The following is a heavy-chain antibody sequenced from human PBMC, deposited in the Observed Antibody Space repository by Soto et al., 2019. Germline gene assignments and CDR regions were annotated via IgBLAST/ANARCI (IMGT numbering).Heavy chain of an antibody. CDR3: ARELAYCGGDCYSGGLDY. V-gene: IGHV3-30-3*01. Sequence: GGSLRLSCAASGFTFSSYAMHWVRQAPGKGLEWVAVISYDGSNKYYADSVKGRFTISRDNSKNTLYLQMNSLRAEDTAVYYCARELAYCGGDCYSGGLDYWGQGTLVTVSS. D-gene: IGHD2-21*02. J-gene: IGHJ4*02. CDR1: GFTFSSYA. CDR2: ISYDGSNK.